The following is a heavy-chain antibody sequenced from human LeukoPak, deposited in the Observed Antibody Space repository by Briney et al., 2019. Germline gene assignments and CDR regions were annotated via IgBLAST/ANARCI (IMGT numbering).Heavy chain of an antibody. Sequence: GGSLRLSCAASGFTFSSYWMHWVRQAPGKGLVWVSRINSDGSSTSYADSVKGRFTISRDNAKNTLYLQMNSLRAEDTAVYYCAREVVVGSYYYYYGMDVWGQGTTVTVYS. D-gene: IGHD2-15*01. J-gene: IGHJ6*02. CDR1: GFTFSSYW. CDR3: AREVVVGSYYYYYGMDV. CDR2: INSDGSST. V-gene: IGHV3-74*01.